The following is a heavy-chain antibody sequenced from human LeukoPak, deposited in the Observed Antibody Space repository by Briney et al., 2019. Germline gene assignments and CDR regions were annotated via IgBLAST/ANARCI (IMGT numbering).Heavy chain of an antibody. CDR3: ARSLRFTSGWPFDY. J-gene: IGHJ4*02. CDR1: RFTFSDHY. CDR2: IRNKPNSYTT. Sequence: GGSLRLSCAASRFTFSDHYMDWVRQAPGKGLEWVGRIRNKPNSYTTEYAAPVKGRFAISRDDSKNSLYPQMDSLKTEDTAVYYCARSLRFTSGWPFDYWGQGTLVTVSS. V-gene: IGHV3-72*01. D-gene: IGHD6-19*01.